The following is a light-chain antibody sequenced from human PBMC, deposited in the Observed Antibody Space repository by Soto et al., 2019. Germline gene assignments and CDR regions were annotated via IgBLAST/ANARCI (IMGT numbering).Light chain of an antibody. CDR3: QQYRSWPRT. V-gene: IGKV3-15*01. CDR2: GAS. CDR1: QSVDIN. Sequence: EILLTQSPATLSVSPGERVTLSCRASQSVDINLAWYQQKPGQPPRLLIYGASTRATDMSGTFSGRGSGTEFTLTISSLRPEDFAVYYCQQYRSWPRTFGQGTKVEMK. J-gene: IGKJ1*01.